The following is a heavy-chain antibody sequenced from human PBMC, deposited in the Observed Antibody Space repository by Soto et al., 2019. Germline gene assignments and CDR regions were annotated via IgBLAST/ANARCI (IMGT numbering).Heavy chain of an antibody. D-gene: IGHD6-13*01. Sequence: GASVKVSCKASGYTFASYSIHWVRQAPGQGLVWMGIINPSGGSADFADSVKGRFTISRDNSKNTLYLQMSSLRAEDTAVYYCARVHSSSYHYFDYWGQGTLVTVSS. J-gene: IGHJ4*02. V-gene: IGHV1-46*04. CDR1: GYTFASYS. CDR2: INPSGGSA. CDR3: ARVHSSSYHYFDY.